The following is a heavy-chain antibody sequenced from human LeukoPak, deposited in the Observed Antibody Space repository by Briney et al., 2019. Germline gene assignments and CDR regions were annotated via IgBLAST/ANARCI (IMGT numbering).Heavy chain of an antibody. J-gene: IGHJ3*02. Sequence: SETLSLTCAVYGGSFSGYYWSWIRQPPGKGLEWIGEINHSGSTNYNPSLKSRVTISVDTSKNQFSLKLSSVTAADTAVYYCARVAAMAPRDVFDIWGQGTMVTVSS. CDR3: ARVAAMAPRDVFDI. CDR1: GGSFSGYY. V-gene: IGHV4-34*01. D-gene: IGHD5-18*01. CDR2: INHSGST.